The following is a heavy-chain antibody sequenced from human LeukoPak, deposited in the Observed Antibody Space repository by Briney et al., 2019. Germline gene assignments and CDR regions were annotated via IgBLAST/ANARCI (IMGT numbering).Heavy chain of an antibody. CDR2: ISGSGGST. V-gene: IGHV3-23*01. J-gene: IGHJ4*02. CDR3: ARGVRYGEQDS. Sequence: GGSLRLSCAASGFTFSSYAMSWVRQAPGKGLEWVSAISGSGGSTYYADSVKGRFTISGDSSKNTLYLQMNSLRVEDTAVYYCARGVRYGEQDSWGQGTLVTVSS. CDR1: GFTFSSYA. D-gene: IGHD4-17*01.